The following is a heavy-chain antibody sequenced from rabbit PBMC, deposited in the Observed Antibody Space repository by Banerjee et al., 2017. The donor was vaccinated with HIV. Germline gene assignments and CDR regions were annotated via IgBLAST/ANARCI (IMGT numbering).Heavy chain of an antibody. J-gene: IGHJ3*01. D-gene: IGHD2-1*01. V-gene: IGHV1S40*01. CDR2: IYSGSGST. Sequence: QSLEEAGGDLVKPGASLTLTCTASGFSFSNYYMSLVRQAQGNGLKWIGYIYSGSGSTYYASWAKGRFTLSKSSSTTVTMQMTSLTVAAAATYFCARNYGGYVGFGFTRLDLRGPGTLVTVS. CDR1: GFSFSNYY. CDR3: ARNYGGYVGFGFTRLDL.